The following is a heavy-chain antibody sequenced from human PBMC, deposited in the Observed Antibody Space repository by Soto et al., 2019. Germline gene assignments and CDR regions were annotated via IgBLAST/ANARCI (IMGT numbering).Heavy chain of an antibody. V-gene: IGHV3-23*01. J-gene: IGHJ4*02. D-gene: IGHD3-22*01. Sequence: EVQLLESGGGLVQPGGSLRLSCAASGFTFSSYAMSWFRQAPGKGLEGVSAISGGGGSTYFADSVKGRFTISRDNSKNTLYLQMDSLRAEDTAVYYCAKALGYYDSSGTFDYWGQGTLVTVSS. CDR2: ISGGGGST. CDR1: GFTFSSYA. CDR3: AKALGYYDSSGTFDY.